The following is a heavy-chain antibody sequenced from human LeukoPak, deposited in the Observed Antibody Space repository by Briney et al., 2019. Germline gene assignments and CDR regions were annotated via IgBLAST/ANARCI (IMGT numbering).Heavy chain of an antibody. CDR1: GFSFNRYS. CDR2: ISSSGSFI. Sequence: GGSLRLSCVTSGFSFNRYSMNRVRQAPGKGLEWVSFISSSGSFIYYEDSVKGRFIITRDNAKNSLFLQLNSLRAEDTGVYYCARDQGPYTDYEVDYWGQGILVTVSS. V-gene: IGHV3-21*01. D-gene: IGHD5-12*01. J-gene: IGHJ4*02. CDR3: ARDQGPYTDYEVDY.